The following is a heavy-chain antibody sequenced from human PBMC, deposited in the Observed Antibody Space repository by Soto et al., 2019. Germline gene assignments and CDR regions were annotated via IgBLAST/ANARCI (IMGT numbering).Heavy chain of an antibody. Sequence: GASVKVSCKASGGTFSSYTISWVRQAPGQGLEWMGRIIPILGIANYAQKFQGRVTITADKSTSTAYMELSSLRSEDTAVYYCASPPHGDYRHDAFDIWGQGTMVTVSS. J-gene: IGHJ3*02. V-gene: IGHV1-69*02. CDR3: ASPPHGDYRHDAFDI. CDR2: IIPILGIA. CDR1: GGTFSSYT. D-gene: IGHD4-17*01.